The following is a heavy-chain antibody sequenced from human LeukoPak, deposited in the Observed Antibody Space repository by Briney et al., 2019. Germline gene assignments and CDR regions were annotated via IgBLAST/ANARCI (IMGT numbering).Heavy chain of an antibody. CDR2: IYSGGST. V-gene: IGHV3-66*01. CDR3: ARLPTYYYDSSGYYYVDY. CDR1: GFTVSSNY. D-gene: IGHD3-22*01. Sequence: GGSLRLSCAASGFTVSSNYMSWVRQAPGKGLEWVSVIYSGGSTYYADSVKGRFTISRDNSKNTLYLQMNSLRAEGTAVYYCARLPTYYYDSSGYYYVDYWGQGTLVTVSS. J-gene: IGHJ4*02.